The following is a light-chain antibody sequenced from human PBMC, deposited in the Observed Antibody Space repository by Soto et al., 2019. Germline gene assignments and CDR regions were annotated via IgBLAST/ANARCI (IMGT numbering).Light chain of an antibody. CDR1: QSLLHSNGKNY. CDR2: LGS. CDR3: MQALQTPLT. Sequence: DIVMTQSPLSLPVTPGEPASISCRSSQSLLHSNGKNYLDWYVQKPGQSPQLLIYLGSNRASGVPDRFSGSGSGTDFTLKISTVEADDVGVYYCMQALQTPLTFGGGTKVEIK. J-gene: IGKJ4*01. V-gene: IGKV2-28*01.